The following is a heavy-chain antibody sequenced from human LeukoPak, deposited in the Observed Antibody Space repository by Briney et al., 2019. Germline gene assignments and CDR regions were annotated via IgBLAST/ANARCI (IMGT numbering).Heavy chain of an antibody. CDR1: GYTFTSYY. D-gene: IGHD3-22*01. Sequence: ASVKVSCKASGYTFTSYYMHWVRQAPGQGLEWMGIINPSGGSTSYAQKFQGRATMTRDTSTSTVYMELSSLRSEDTAVYYCATLPTGGYDSSGYYYVDYWGQGTLVTVSS. CDR3: ATLPTGGYDSSGYYYVDY. V-gene: IGHV1-46*01. CDR2: INPSGGST. J-gene: IGHJ4*02.